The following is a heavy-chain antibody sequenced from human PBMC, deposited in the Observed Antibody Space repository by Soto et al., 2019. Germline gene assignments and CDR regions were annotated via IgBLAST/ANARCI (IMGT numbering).Heavy chain of an antibody. D-gene: IGHD2-8*02. Sequence: PSETLSLTCAVYRGSFSGYYWTWIRQPPGTGLEWIGEINHSGSTNYNPSLKSRVTISVDTSKNQFSLKLTSVTAADTAVYYCARDKITGLFDYWGQGTLVT. CDR2: INHSGST. V-gene: IGHV4-34*01. J-gene: IGHJ4*02. CDR1: RGSFSGYY. CDR3: ARDKITGLFDY.